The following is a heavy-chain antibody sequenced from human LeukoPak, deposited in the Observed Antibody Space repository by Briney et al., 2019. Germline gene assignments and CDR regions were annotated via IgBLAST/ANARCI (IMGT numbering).Heavy chain of an antibody. CDR2: IKQDGSEK. V-gene: IGHV3-7*03. CDR3: AKQAIFCCFDP. D-gene: IGHD3-9*01. CDR1: GFTFSSYW. J-gene: IGHJ5*02. Sequence: GGSLRLSCAASGFTFSSYWMSWVRQAPGKGLEWVANIKQDGSEKYYVDSVKGRFTISRDNAKNSLYLQMNSLRAEDTAVYYCAKQAIFCCFDPWGQGTLVTVSS.